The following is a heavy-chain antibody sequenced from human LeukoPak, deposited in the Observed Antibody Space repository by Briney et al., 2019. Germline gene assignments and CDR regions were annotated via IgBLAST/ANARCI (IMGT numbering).Heavy chain of an antibody. CDR2: MNNGPGAT. CDR3: AKTHYDLLDV. J-gene: IGHJ6*02. CDR1: GGSISNYY. V-gene: IGHV3-23*01. Sequence: ETLSLTCTVSGGSISNYYWSWIRQPPGKGLEWVSAMNNGPGATFYRDSVRGRFTISRDDSKSTLYLQMNSLRAEDTGTYYCAKTHYDLLDVWGQGTTVTVSS. D-gene: IGHD5-12*01.